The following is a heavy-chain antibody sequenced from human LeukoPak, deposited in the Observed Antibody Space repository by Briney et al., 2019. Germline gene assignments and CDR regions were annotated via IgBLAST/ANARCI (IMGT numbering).Heavy chain of an antibody. D-gene: IGHD1-1*01. V-gene: IGHV1-69*13. CDR3: ARALHLELHSYFDS. CDR1: GGTFISYA. J-gene: IGHJ4*02. CDR2: IIPIFGSA. Sequence: ASVKVSCKASGGTFISYAISWVRQAPGQGLEWMGGIIPIFGSANYAQKFQGRVTITADESTSTAYMELSSLRSEDTAVYYCARALHLELHSYFDSWGQGTLVTVSS.